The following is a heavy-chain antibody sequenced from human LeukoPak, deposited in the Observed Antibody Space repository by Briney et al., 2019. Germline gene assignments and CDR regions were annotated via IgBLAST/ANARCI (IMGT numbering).Heavy chain of an antibody. CDR1: GFTLSTRW. J-gene: IGHJ4*02. V-gene: IGHV3-74*01. D-gene: IGHD1-26*01. Sequence: GGSLRLSCAASGFTLSTRWMHWVRQAPGKGLVWVSRINGDGTTTSYADSVKGRFTISRVNAKSTLYLEMDSLRAEDTAIYYCARRWYTGTYYYFDLWGKGTLVTVSS. CDR3: ARRWYTGTYYYFDL. CDR2: INGDGTTT.